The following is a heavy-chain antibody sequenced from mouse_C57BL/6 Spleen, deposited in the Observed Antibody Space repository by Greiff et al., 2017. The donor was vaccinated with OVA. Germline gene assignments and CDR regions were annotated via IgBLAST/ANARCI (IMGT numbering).Heavy chain of an antibody. Sequence: EVQLVESGAELVRPGASVKLSCTASGFNIKDDYMHWVKQRPEQGLEWIGWIDPENGDTEYASKFQGKATITADTSSNTAYLQLSSLTSEDTAVYYCTTRDSNLDYWGQGTTLTVSS. J-gene: IGHJ2*01. CDR3: TTRDSNLDY. D-gene: IGHD2-5*01. CDR1: GFNIKDDY. V-gene: IGHV14-4*01. CDR2: IDPENGDT.